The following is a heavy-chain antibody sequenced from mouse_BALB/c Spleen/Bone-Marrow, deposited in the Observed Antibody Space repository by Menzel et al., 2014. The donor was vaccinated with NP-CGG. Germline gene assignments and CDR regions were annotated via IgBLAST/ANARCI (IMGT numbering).Heavy chain of an antibody. CDR2: INPYNGGN. V-gene: IGHV1S135*01. Sequence: EVQVVESGPELVKPGASVKVSCKASGYSFTDYNMYWVKQSHGKSLEWIGYINPYNGGNTYNQKFKGKSTLTVDKSSSTAYMHLNRLTSEDSAVYYCARGDDYLYYAMDYWGQGTSVTVSS. CDR1: GYSFTDYN. D-gene: IGHD2-4*01. CDR3: ARGDDYLYYAMDY. J-gene: IGHJ4*01.